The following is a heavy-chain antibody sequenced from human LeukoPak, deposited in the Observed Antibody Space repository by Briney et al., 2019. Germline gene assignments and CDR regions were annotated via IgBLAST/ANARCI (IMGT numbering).Heavy chain of an antibody. CDR2: INPSGGST. V-gene: IGHV1-46*01. J-gene: IGHJ4*02. D-gene: IGHD4-11*01. CDR1: GYTFTSYY. CDR3: AITPTAPTPLDY. Sequence: ASVKVSCKASGYTFTSYYMHWVRQGPGQGLEWRGIINPSGGSTSYAQKFQGRVTMTRDTSTSTVYMELSSLRSEDTAVYYCAITPTAPTPLDYWGQGTLVTVSS.